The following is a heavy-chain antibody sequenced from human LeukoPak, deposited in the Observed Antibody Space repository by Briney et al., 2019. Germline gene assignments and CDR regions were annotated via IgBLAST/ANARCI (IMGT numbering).Heavy chain of an antibody. V-gene: IGHV1-2*02. J-gene: IGHJ4*02. CDR1: GYTFTAYY. CDR3: TRETNGGALGD. CDR2: IDPRSGGS. Sequence: VASVRVSCKASGYTFTAYYMHWVRQAPGQGLEWMGWIDPRSGGSKYAQKFQGRVTMTGDTSISTAYMEVIGLRSDDTAVYYCTRETNGGALGDLGQGTLVTVSS. D-gene: IGHD4-23*01.